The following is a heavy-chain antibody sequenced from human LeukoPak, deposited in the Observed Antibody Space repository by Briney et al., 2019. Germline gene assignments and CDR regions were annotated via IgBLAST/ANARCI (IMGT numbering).Heavy chain of an antibody. J-gene: IGHJ4*02. CDR2: IRYDGTIK. Sequence: PGGSLRLSCAASGFTFTDYGIHWVRQAPGKGLEWVAFIRYDGTIKYYADSVKGRFTISRDNSRNTLYLQMNSLRTEDTAVYYCAKEGTASKPSDLDYWGQGTLVTASS. D-gene: IGHD1-1*01. CDR3: AKEGTASKPSDLDY. CDR1: GFTFTDYG. V-gene: IGHV3-30*02.